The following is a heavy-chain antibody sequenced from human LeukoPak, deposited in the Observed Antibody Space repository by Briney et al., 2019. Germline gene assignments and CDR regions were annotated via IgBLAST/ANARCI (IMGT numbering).Heavy chain of an antibody. CDR1: GFTFSSYW. CDR2: IKQDGSEK. D-gene: IGHD6-13*01. CDR3: AQGQLADAFDI. V-gene: IGHV3-7*01. Sequence: PGGSLRLSCAASGFTFSSYWMSWVRQAPGKGLEWVANIKQDGSEKYYVDSVKGRFTISRDNAKNSLYMQMNSLRAEDTAVYYCAQGQLADAFDIWGQGTMVTVSS. J-gene: IGHJ3*02.